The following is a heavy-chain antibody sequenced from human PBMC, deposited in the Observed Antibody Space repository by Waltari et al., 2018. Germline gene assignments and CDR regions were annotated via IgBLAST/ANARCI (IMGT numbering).Heavy chain of an antibody. CDR2: IYHSGST. CDR1: GGSISSGGYP. V-gene: IGHV4-30-2*01. Sequence: QLQLQESGSGLVKPSQTLSLTCAVSGGSISSGGYPWRWIRQPPGKGLECIGYIYHSGSTYYNPSLKSRVTISVDRSKNQFSLKLSSVTAADTAVYYCARVFSRQLATAFDIWGQGTMVTVSS. CDR3: ARVFSRQLATAFDI. J-gene: IGHJ3*02. D-gene: IGHD6-6*01.